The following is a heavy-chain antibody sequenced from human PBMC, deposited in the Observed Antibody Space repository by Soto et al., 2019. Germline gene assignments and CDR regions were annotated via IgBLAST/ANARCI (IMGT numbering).Heavy chain of an antibody. CDR2: INPNSGGT. V-gene: IGHV1-2*02. J-gene: IGHJ6*02. CDR1: GYTFTGYY. D-gene: IGHD2-2*01. Sequence: VASVKVSCKASGYTFTGYYMHWVRQAPGQGLEWMGWINPNSGGTNYAQKFQGRVTMTRDTSISTAYMELSRLGSDDTAVYYCARGGDCSSTANNIYYYYYYGMDVWGQGTTVTVSS. CDR3: ARGGDCSSTANNIYYYYYYGMDV.